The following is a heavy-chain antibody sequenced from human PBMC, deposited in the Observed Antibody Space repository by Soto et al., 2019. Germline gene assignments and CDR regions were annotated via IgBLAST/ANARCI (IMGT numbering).Heavy chain of an antibody. V-gene: IGHV3-30-3*01. CDR2: ISFDGNNI. J-gene: IGHJ5*02. CDR1: GFNFSFYA. Sequence: GGSLRLSCASSGFNFSFYAMHWVRQTPGKGLEWVAVISFDGNNIYYADSVRGRFTISRDSSSSMLYLQMNNLKPEDSAIYYCARSFSQWLTPPNWFDPWGQGTLVTVSS. CDR3: ARSFSQWLTPPNWFDP. D-gene: IGHD6-19*01.